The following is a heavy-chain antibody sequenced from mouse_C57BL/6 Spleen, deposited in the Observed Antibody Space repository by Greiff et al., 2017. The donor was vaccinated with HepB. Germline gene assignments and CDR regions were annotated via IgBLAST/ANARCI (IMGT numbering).Heavy chain of an antibody. CDR2: INPNNGGT. CDR3: ARLAQATLDY. V-gene: IGHV1-22*01. J-gene: IGHJ2*01. D-gene: IGHD3-2*02. CDR1: GYTFTDYN. Sequence: EVQGVESGPELVKPGASVKMSCKASGYTFTDYNMHWVKQSHGKSLEWIGYINPNNGGTSYNQKFKGKATLTVNKSSSTAYMELRSLTSEDSAVYYCARLAQATLDYWGQGTTLTVSS.